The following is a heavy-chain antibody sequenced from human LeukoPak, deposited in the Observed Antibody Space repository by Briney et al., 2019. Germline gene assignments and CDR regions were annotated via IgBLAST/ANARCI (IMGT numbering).Heavy chain of an antibody. D-gene: IGHD6-19*01. CDR1: GYTFTSYD. Sequence: ASVKVSCKASGYTFTSYDISWVRQAPGQGLEWMGGIIPIFGTANYAQKFQGRVTITADESTGTAYMELSSLRSEDTAVYYCASRYSSGWYYFDYWGQGTLVTVSS. V-gene: IGHV1-69*13. J-gene: IGHJ4*02. CDR3: ASRYSSGWYYFDY. CDR2: IIPIFGTA.